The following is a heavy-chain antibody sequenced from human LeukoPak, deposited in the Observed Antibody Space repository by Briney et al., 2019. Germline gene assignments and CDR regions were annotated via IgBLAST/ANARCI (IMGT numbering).Heavy chain of an antibody. CDR2: INPSGGST. J-gene: IGHJ6*03. V-gene: IGHV1-46*01. CDR3: ARPSEAGATGYYYYMDV. D-gene: IGHD1-26*01. CDR1: GYTFTSYY. Sequence: ASVKVSCKASGYTFTSYYMHWVRQAPGQGLEWMGIINPSGGSTSYAQKFQGRVTMTRDMSTSTVYMELSSLRSEDTAVYYCARPSEAGATGYYYYMDVWGKGTTVTVSS.